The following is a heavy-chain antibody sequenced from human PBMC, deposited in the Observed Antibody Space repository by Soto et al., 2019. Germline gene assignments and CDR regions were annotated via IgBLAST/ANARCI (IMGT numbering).Heavy chain of an antibody. J-gene: IGHJ6*02. CDR2: IERDDDDK. CDR1: GFSLTSPGMC. V-gene: IGHV2-70*13. CDR3: ARSIRGPRRFNGMDV. D-gene: IGHD1-20*01. Sequence: SCPTLVNPTETLTLTCTFSGFSLTSPGMCVSWIRQPPGKALEWLALIERDDDDKYYSTSLKTRLTISKDTRKTQVVLTMANIDPAEPGTYYCARSIRGPRRFNGMDVWGQGTPVTVS.